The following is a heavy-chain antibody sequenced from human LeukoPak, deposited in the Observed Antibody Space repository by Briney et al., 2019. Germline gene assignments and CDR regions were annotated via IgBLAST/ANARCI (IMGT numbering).Heavy chain of an antibody. J-gene: IGHJ4*02. Sequence: PSETLSLTCNVSGGSISNYYWSWIRQPPGKGLEWIGYMYHTGHTMYNSSLKSRVTMSLDTSKNHCSLRLSSVTAADTAVYYCARHPFATPFDYWGPGTLVTVSS. D-gene: IGHD2-15*01. CDR2: MYHTGHT. CDR1: GGSISNYY. V-gene: IGHV4-59*08. CDR3: ARHPFATPFDY.